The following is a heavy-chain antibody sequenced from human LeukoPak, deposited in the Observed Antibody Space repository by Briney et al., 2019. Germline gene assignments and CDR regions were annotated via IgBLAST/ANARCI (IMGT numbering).Heavy chain of an antibody. CDR1: GYTVTGYY. CDR3: ARGIIAAAGISNFDY. CDR2: INPNSGGT. J-gene: IGHJ4*02. V-gene: IGHV1-2*02. D-gene: IGHD6-13*01. Sequence: GASVKVSCKASGYTVTGYYMHWVRQAPGQGLEWMGWINPNSGGTNYAQKFQGRVTMTRDTSISTAYMELSRLRSDDTAVYYCARGIIAAAGISNFDYWGQGTLVTVSS.